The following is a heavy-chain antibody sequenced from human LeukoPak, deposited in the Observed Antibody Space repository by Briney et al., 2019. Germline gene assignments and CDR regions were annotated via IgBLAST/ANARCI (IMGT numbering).Heavy chain of an antibody. D-gene: IGHD6-19*01. V-gene: IGHV3-7*01. J-gene: IGHJ5*02. CDR2: IQPDGSEG. Sequence: GGSLRLSCAASGFTFSSTWMSWVRQAPGKGLEWVGNIQPDGSEGYPVDSVKGRFTISRDNSKNSLYLQMNSLSAEDTAVYYCARDGGGWYGWFDPWGQGTLVTVSS. CDR1: GFTFSSTW. CDR3: ARDGGGWYGWFDP.